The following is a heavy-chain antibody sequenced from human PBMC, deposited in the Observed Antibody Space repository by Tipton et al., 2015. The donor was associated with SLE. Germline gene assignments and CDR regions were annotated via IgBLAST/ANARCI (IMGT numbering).Heavy chain of an antibody. CDR3: ARELLPYYGMDV. Sequence: VQLVQSGGGLVQPGRSLRLSSAASGFTFDDYAMHWVRQAPGKGLEWVSGINSDGSRTVYADSVKGRFTISRDNAQNTLYLQMNGLRAEDTAVYYCARELLPYYGMDVWGQGTTVTVSS. CDR2: INSDGSRT. V-gene: IGHV3-9*01. J-gene: IGHJ6*02. CDR1: GFTFDDYA. D-gene: IGHD1-26*01.